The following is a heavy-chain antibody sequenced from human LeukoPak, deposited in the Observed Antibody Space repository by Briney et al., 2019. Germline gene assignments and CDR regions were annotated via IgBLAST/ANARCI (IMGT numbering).Heavy chain of an antibody. CDR3: ARVKGSSTFDY. CDR1: GFTFSSYG. Sequence: GGSLRLSCAASGFTFSSYGMHWVRQATGKGLEWVAVISFDGSNKYCSDSVKGRFTISRDNSKNTLYLQMNSLRAEDTAVYYCARVKGSSTFDYWGQGTLVTVSS. CDR2: ISFDGSNK. D-gene: IGHD2-2*01. J-gene: IGHJ4*02. V-gene: IGHV3-30*03.